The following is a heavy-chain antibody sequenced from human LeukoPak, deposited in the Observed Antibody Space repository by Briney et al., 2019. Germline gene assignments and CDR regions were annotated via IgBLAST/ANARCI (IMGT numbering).Heavy chain of an antibody. CDR2: ISYDGSNK. CDR3: AREDGTVTAFDC. J-gene: IGHJ4*02. D-gene: IGHD2-21*02. V-gene: IGHV3-30*04. Sequence: GTSLRLSCAASGFTFSSYAMHWVRQAPGKGLEWVAVISYDGSNKYYADSVKGRFTISRDNSKNTLYLQMNSLRAEDTAVYYCAREDGTVTAFDCWGQGTLVTVSS. CDR1: GFTFSSYA.